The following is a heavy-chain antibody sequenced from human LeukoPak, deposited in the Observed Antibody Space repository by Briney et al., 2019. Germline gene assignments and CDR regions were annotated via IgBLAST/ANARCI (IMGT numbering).Heavy chain of an antibody. D-gene: IGHD6-13*01. Sequence: GASVKVSCKASGYTFTSYAMHWVRQAPGQRLEWMGWINAGNGNTKYSQEFQGRVTITRDTSASTAYMELSSLRSEDMAVYYRARAAIAAAGTFDYWGQGTLVTVSS. CDR2: INAGNGNT. CDR1: GYTFTSYA. CDR3: ARAAIAAAGTFDY. J-gene: IGHJ4*02. V-gene: IGHV1-3*03.